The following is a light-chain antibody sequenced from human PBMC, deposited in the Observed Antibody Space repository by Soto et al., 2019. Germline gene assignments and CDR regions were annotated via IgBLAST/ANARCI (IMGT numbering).Light chain of an antibody. CDR3: HQYNSYCT. CDR1: QSISSW. CDR2: DAS. Sequence: DIQMTQSPSTLSASVGDRVTITCRASQSISSWLAWYQQKPGKAPKLLIYDASSLESGVPSSFSGSGSGTEFTLTISSLQPDDFATYYCHQYNSYCTFGQGTKVEIK. J-gene: IGKJ1*01. V-gene: IGKV1-5*01.